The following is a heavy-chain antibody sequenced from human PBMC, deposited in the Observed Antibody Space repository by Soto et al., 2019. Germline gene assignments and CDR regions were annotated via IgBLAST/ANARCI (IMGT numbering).Heavy chain of an antibody. J-gene: IGHJ5*02. D-gene: IGHD3-22*01. V-gene: IGHV1-3*01. CDR2: MNPKTGNI. Sequence: ASVKVSCKASGYTFVDYALHWVRQAPGQGLEWVGWMNPKTGNIKSSHKFEDRVSITRDTATSTAYMELSGLRSEDTAVYLCTREAVVAENWFDPWGQGTLVTVSS. CDR1: GYTFVDYA. CDR3: TREAVVAENWFDP.